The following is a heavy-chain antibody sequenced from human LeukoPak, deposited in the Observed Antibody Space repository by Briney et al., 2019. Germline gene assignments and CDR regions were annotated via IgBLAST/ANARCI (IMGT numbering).Heavy chain of an antibody. D-gene: IGHD2-21*02. J-gene: IGHJ5*02. CDR2: IYRGGST. V-gene: IGHV3-53*01. CDR3: ARGAPMTALDP. Sequence: GGSLRLSCAASGFIFSTYNMNWVRQAPGKGLEWVSVIYRGGSTYYADSGKGRFTISTDNSKNTLYLQMTGLTVEDTAVYYCARGAPMTALDPWGQGTLVTVSS. CDR1: GFIFSTYN.